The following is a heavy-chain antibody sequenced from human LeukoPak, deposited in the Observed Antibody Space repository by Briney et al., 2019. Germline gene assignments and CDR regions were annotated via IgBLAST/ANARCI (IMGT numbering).Heavy chain of an antibody. Sequence: GGSLRLSCAASGFTFGGYWMTWVRQAPGKGLEWVANIKTDGSVTNYVDSVKGRFTISRDNAKNSIYLQVNSLRAEDTAMYYCAKDLDYYDGSGWRDAFDVWGQGTMVTVSS. CDR2: IKTDGSVT. J-gene: IGHJ3*01. D-gene: IGHD3-22*01. CDR1: GFTFGGYW. CDR3: AKDLDYYDGSGWRDAFDV. V-gene: IGHV3-7*01.